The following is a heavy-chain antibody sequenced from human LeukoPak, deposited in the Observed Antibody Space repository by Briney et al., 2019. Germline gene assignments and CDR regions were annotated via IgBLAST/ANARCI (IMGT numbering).Heavy chain of an antibody. Sequence: SETLSLTCTVSGGSISSYYWSWIRQPPRKGLEWIGYIYTSGSTNYNPSLKSRVTISVDTSKNQFSLKLSSVTAADTAVYYCARQIGYSDAFDIWGQGTMVTVSS. CDR2: IYTSGST. D-gene: IGHD3-22*01. CDR1: GGSISSYY. V-gene: IGHV4-4*09. J-gene: IGHJ3*02. CDR3: ARQIGYSDAFDI.